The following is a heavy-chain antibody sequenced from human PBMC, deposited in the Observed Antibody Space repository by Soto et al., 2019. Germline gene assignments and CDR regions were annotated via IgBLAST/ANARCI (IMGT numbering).Heavy chain of an antibody. J-gene: IGHJ4*02. CDR1: GGSISSYY. CDR2: FYYSGNT. D-gene: IGHD6-19*01. CDR3: ARGGYSSGWFWLFDY. Sequence: PSETLSLTCIVSGGSISSYYWSWIRQPPGKGLEWIGYFYYSGNTNYNPSLKSRVTISVDTSKNQFSLKLSSVTAADTAVYYCARGGYSSGWFWLFDYWGQGTLVTVSS. V-gene: IGHV4-59*01.